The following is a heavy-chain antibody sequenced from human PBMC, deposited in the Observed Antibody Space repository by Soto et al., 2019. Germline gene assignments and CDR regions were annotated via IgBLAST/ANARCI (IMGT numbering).Heavy chain of an antibody. D-gene: IGHD5-12*01. CDR2: IYYSGST. J-gene: IGHJ4*02. Sequence: QVQLQESGPGLVKPSQTLSLTCTVSGGSISSGGYYWSWIRQHPGKGLEWIGYIYYSGSTYYNPSLKSRVTISVDTSKNQFSLKLSSVTAADTAVYYCARRGGYELPPIDKRAYLTPEDFDYWGQGTLVTVSS. V-gene: IGHV4-31*03. CDR1: GGSISSGGYY. CDR3: ARRGGYELPPIDKRAYLTPEDFDY.